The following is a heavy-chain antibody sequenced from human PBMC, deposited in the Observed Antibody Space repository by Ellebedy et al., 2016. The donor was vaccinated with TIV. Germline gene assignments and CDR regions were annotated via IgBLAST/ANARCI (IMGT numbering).Heavy chain of an antibody. J-gene: IGHJ4*02. CDR1: GFTFSTYT. CDR3: AKGPAPMFGYFDY. V-gene: IGHV3-23*01. D-gene: IGHD2-2*01. CDR2: ISDSGDRT. Sequence: GESLKISCAASGFTFSTYTMSWVRQAPGKGLEWVSAISDSGDRTYFADSVKGRFTISRDNSKNTLFLHMNSLRAGDTALYYCAKGPAPMFGYFDYWGQGTLVTVSS.